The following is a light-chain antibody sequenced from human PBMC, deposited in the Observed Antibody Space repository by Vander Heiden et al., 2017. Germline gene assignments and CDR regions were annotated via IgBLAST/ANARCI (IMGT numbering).Light chain of an antibody. CDR2: GNS. CDR3: QSYDSSLSGSV. J-gene: IGLJ1*01. Sequence: QSVLTQPPSVSGAPGQRVTISCTGSSSNIGAGYDVHWYQQLPGTAPKLLIYGNSNRPSGVPDRFSGSKSGTSAYLEITGLQTEDEADDYCQSYDSSLSGSVFGTGTKVTVL. CDR1: SSNIGAGYD. V-gene: IGLV1-40*01.